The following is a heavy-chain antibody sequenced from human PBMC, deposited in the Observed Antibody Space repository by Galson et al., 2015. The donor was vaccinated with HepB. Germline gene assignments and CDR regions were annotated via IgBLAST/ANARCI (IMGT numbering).Heavy chain of an antibody. CDR3: AKISLLSSNFYS. V-gene: IGHV3-23*01. Sequence: SLRLSCAASGFAFSSHDLGWVRRAPAKGLEWVSSITGDGSTSFYADSVRGRFTLSKDNSQNTLFLQMNSLRAEDTALYYCAKISLLSSNFYSWGQGTLVTVSS. J-gene: IGHJ4*02. D-gene: IGHD2/OR15-2a*01. CDR1: GFAFSSHD. CDR2: ITGDGSTS.